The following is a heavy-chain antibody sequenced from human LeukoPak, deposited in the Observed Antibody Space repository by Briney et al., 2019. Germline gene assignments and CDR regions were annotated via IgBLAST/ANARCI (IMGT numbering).Heavy chain of an antibody. CDR1: GFRFSNSS. D-gene: IGHD1-26*01. V-gene: IGHV3-21*01. CDR2: ISGNSYYI. CDR3: ARGSILGATGYY. J-gene: IGHJ4*02. Sequence: GGSLRLSCAASGFRFSNSSMAWVRQAPGKGLEWVSSISGNSYYIYYAESVQGRFTISRDNARNSLYLQMNSLRAEDTAVCYYARGSILGATGYYWGRGTLVTVSS.